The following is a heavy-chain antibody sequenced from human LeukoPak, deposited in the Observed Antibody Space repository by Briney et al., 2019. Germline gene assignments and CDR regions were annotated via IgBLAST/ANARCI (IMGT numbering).Heavy chain of an antibody. Sequence: SGTLSLTCAVSGGSISSSNWWSWVRQPPGKGLEWIGSIYHSGSTYYNPSLKSRVTISVDTSKNQFSLKLSSVTAADTAVYYCARSGDGSSWYMNYHYYYYMDVWGKGTTVTVSS. D-gene: IGHD6-13*01. CDR2: IYHSGST. CDR3: ARSGDGSSWYMNYHYYYYMDV. CDR1: GGSISSSNW. V-gene: IGHV4-4*02. J-gene: IGHJ6*03.